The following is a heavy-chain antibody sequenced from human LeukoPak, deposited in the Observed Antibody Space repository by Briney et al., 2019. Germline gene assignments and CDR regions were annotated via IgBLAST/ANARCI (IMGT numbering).Heavy chain of an antibody. CDR2: ISSTSSYI. Sequence: GGSLRLSCAASGSTFSRETMNWVRQAPGKGLEWVSSISSTSSYIYYADSVKGRFTISRDNAKNSLYLQMNSLRAEDTALYYCAAEKEIGGSWYGPFDYWGQGTLVTVSS. J-gene: IGHJ4*02. V-gene: IGHV3-21*01. CDR3: AAEKEIGGSWYGPFDY. CDR1: GSTFSRET. D-gene: IGHD6-13*01.